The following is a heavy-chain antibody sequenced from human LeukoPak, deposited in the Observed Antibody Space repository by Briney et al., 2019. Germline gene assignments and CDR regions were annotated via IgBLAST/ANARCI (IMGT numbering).Heavy chain of an antibody. CDR1: GFTFTGPY. CDR2: ISPDSEFT. Sequence: ASVKVSCKASGFTFTGPYIHWVRQAPGQGLEWIGYISPDSEFTSSPQKFQGRVTMTRDTSMSTAYMELSSLTSDDTAMYYCVREGNEVLTKNFDHWGQGALVTVSS. J-gene: IGHJ4*02. CDR3: VREGNEVLTKNFDH. V-gene: IGHV1-2*02. D-gene: IGHD4-23*01.